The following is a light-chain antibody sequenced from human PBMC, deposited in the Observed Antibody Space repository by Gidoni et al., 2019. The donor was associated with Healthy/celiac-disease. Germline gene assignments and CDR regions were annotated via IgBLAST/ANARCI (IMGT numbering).Light chain of an antibody. Sequence: AIRMTQSPSSFSASTGDRVTITCRASQGISSYLAWYQQKPGKAPKLLIYAASTLQSEVPSRFSGSGSGTDFTLTISCLQSEDFATYYCQQYYSYPITFXQXTRLEIK. V-gene: IGKV1-8*01. CDR3: QQYYSYPIT. J-gene: IGKJ5*01. CDR1: QGISSY. CDR2: AAS.